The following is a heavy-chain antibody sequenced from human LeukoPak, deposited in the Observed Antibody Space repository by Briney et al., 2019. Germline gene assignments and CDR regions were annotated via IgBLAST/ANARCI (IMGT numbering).Heavy chain of an antibody. J-gene: IGHJ4*01. CDR1: GFTFSIFG. CDR2: IRYDGSNK. D-gene: IGHD6-19*01. Sequence: GGSLRLSCTASGFTFSIFGMHWVRQAPGKGLEWVAFIRYDGSNKYYADSVKGRFTISRDNSKNTLYLQMNSLRAEDTAVYYCASDVSGWYEFDYWGQGTLVTVSS. CDR3: ASDVSGWYEFDY. V-gene: IGHV3-30*02.